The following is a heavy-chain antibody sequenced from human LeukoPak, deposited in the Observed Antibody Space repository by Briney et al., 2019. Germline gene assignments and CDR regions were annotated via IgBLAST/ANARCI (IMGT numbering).Heavy chain of an antibody. V-gene: IGHV4-4*07. Sequence: PSETLSLTCTVSGGSISSYYWSWIRQPAEKALEWIGRIYTSGSTNYNPSLKSRVTISVDKSKNQFSLKLSSVIAADTAVYYCARDITRTTFHWFDPWGQGTLVTVSS. CDR3: ARDITRTTFHWFDP. D-gene: IGHD1-7*01. J-gene: IGHJ5*02. CDR2: IYTSGST. CDR1: GGSISSYY.